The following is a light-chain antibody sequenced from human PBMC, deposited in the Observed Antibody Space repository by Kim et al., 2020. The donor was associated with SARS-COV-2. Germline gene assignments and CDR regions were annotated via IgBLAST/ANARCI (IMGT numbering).Light chain of an antibody. J-gene: IGLJ3*02. Sequence: GETVRITSREDSRRRDYATWYHQQPAQAPALVIYGKNNRPSGITARFSGSSSGNTASLTITGAQAEDEDDYYCNSRDSSGNNLVFGGGTQLTVL. CDR2: GKN. V-gene: IGLV3-19*01. CDR1: SRRRDY. CDR3: NSRDSSGNNLV.